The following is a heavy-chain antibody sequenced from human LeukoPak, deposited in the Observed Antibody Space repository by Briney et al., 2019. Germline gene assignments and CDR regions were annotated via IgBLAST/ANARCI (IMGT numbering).Heavy chain of an antibody. V-gene: IGHV4-30-4*01. J-gene: IGHJ2*01. Sequence: PSQTLSLTCTVSGGSISNGDYSWSWIRQPPGKGLEWIGYIYYSGSTYYNPSLKSRVTISVDTSKNQFSLKLSSVTAADTAVYYCARSVYSSSRARPAPLRYFDLWGRGTLVTVSS. CDR3: ARSVYSSSRARPAPLRYFDL. D-gene: IGHD6-6*01. CDR1: GGSISNGDYS. CDR2: IYYSGST.